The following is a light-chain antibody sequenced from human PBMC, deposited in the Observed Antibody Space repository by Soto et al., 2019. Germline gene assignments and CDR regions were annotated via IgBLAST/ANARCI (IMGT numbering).Light chain of an antibody. CDR3: HQSYSPPWT. Sequence: DIQMTQSPSSLSASVGDRVTITCRASQSICSYFNWYQQKPGKAPKLLIYAASALESGVPSRFSGSGSGTDFTPTISSLQPGDFATYYSHQSYSPPWTFGQGTNADIK. CDR1: QSICSY. J-gene: IGKJ1*01. V-gene: IGKV1-39*01. CDR2: AAS.